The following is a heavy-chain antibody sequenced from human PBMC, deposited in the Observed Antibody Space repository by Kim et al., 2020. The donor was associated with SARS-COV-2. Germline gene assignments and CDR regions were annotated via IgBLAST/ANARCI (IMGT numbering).Heavy chain of an antibody. D-gene: IGHD5-12*01. V-gene: IGHV4-59*01. Sequence: KSRVTISVDTSKNQFSLKLSSVTAADTAVYYCARVGIEMATMKRGGAFDIWGQGTMVTVSS. J-gene: IGHJ3*02. CDR3: ARVGIEMATMKRGGAFDI.